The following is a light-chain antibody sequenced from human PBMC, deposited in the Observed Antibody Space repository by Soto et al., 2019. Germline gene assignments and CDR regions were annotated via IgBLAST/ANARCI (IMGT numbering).Light chain of an antibody. CDR2: DVS. CDR1: QSVSTY. J-gene: IGKJ5*01. V-gene: IGKV3-11*01. Sequence: EIVLTQSAAAVSLSPGERATLSCRASQSVSTYLAWYQQRPGQAPRLLIYDVSSRATGIPARFSGSGSGTDFSLTISSLEPEDFAVYYCQQRSNWPITFGQGTRLEIK. CDR3: QQRSNWPIT.